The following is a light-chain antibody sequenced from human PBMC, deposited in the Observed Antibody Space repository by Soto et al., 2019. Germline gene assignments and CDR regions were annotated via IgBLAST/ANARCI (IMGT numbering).Light chain of an antibody. V-gene: IGLV2-14*01. CDR2: EVN. CDR1: SSDVGGNDY. J-gene: IGLJ1*01. CDR3: SSYSTTSPLV. Sequence: QSALTQPASVSGSPGQSVTISCTGASSDVGGNDYVSWYQQHPGKAPKLILYEVNNRPSGVSNHFSGSKSGNTASLIISGLQADDEADYYSSSYSTTSPLVFGSGTKLTVL.